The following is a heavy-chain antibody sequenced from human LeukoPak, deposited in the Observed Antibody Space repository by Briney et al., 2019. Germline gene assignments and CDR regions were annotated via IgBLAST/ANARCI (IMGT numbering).Heavy chain of an antibody. V-gene: IGHV3-30*18. Sequence: QPGRSLRLSCAASGFTFSSYGMHWVRQAPGKGLEWVTVISYDETNKYYADSVKGRFTISRDNSKNTLYLQMNSLRTEDTAMYYCVKDGFGVYGSFDSWGQGTPVTVSS. CDR1: GFTFSSYG. D-gene: IGHD3-3*01. J-gene: IGHJ4*02. CDR3: VKDGFGVYGSFDS. CDR2: ISYDETNK.